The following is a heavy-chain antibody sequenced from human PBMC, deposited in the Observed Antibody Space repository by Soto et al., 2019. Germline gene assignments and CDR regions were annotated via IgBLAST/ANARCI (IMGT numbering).Heavy chain of an antibody. Sequence: PSETLSLTCTVSGGSISPYYWSWIRQPPGKGLEWIGYISYSGSTNYNPSLKSRVTISVDTSKNQFSLRLSSVTAADTAVYFWARDTSSSWYNWFDPWGQGTLVTVSS. CDR2: ISYSGST. CDR3: ARDTSSSWYNWFDP. CDR1: GGSISPYY. D-gene: IGHD6-13*01. J-gene: IGHJ5*02. V-gene: IGHV4-59*01.